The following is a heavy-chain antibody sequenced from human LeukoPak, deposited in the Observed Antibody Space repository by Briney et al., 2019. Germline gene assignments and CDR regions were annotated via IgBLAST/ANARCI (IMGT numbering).Heavy chain of an antibody. V-gene: IGHV3-7*01. J-gene: IGHJ4*02. Sequence: GGSLRLSCAASGFTFSRYWMSWVRQAPWKGLEWVANVKQDGSEKYYVDSVKGRFTISRDNAKNSLYLQMNSLRVEDTAVYYCARDGSGWSVYWGQGTLVTVSS. CDR3: ARDGSGWSVY. D-gene: IGHD6-19*01. CDR1: GFTFSRYW. CDR2: VKQDGSEK.